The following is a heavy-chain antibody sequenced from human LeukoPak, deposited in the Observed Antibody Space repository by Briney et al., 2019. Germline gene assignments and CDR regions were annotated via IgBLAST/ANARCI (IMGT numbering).Heavy chain of an antibody. V-gene: IGHV4-61*02. J-gene: IGHJ6*03. CDR2: IYTSGST. Sequence: PSQTLSLTCTVSGGSISSGSYYWSWIRQPAGKGLEWIGRIYTSGSTNYNPSLKSRVTISVDTSKNQFSLKLSSVTTADTAVYYCARRVDTTRGYYYFYMDVWGKGTTVTVSS. CDR3: ARRVDTTRGYYYFYMDV. D-gene: IGHD5-18*01. CDR1: GGSISSGSYY.